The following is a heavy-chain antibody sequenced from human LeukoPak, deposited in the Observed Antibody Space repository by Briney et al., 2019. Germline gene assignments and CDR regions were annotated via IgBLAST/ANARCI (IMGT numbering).Heavy chain of an antibody. J-gene: IGHJ4*02. CDR1: GYSISSGYY. CDR3: AREEYGDYVGY. D-gene: IGHD4-17*01. CDR2: IYHSGST. V-gene: IGHV4-38-2*02. Sequence: SETLSLTCTVSGYSISSGYYWGWIRQPPGKGLEWIGSIYHSGSTYYNPSLKSRVTISVDTSKNQFSLKLNSVTAADTAVYYCAREEYGDYVGYWGQGTLGTVAS.